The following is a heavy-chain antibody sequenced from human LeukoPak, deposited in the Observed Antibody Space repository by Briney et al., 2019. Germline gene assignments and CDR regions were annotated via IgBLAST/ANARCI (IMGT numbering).Heavy chain of an antibody. V-gene: IGHV3-30*18. D-gene: IGHD3-9*01. CDR2: VSSDGINK. CDR3: AKVFRLPLYGYYYYYGMDV. Sequence: PGRSLRLSCAASGFTFNTYGMHWVRQAPGKGLEWVALVSSDGINKYYADSVKGRFTISRDNSKDTLYLQMNSLRADDAAVYYCAKVFRLPLYGYYYYYGMDVWGQGNTVTVSS. J-gene: IGHJ6*01. CDR1: GFTFNTYG.